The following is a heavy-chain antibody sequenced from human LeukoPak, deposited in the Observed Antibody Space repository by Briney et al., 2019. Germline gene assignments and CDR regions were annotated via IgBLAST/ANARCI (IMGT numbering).Heavy chain of an antibody. Sequence: PGGTLRLSCAASGFTFSSYGMSWVRQAPGKGLEWVAVVSYDGSKKYYADSVKGRFTISRDNAKNSLYLQMNSLRAEDTAVYYCAELGITMIGGVWGKGTTVTISS. CDR2: VSYDGSKK. J-gene: IGHJ6*04. CDR1: GFTFSSYG. D-gene: IGHD3-10*02. CDR3: AELGITMIGGV. V-gene: IGHV3-30*18.